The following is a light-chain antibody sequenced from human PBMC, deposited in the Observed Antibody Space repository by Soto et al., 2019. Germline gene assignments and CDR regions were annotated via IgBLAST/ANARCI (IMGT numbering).Light chain of an antibody. CDR1: ISNIGAGHD. V-gene: IGLV1-40*01. J-gene: IGLJ1*01. CDR2: GNN. CDR3: QSYDSSLSGYV. Sequence: VLTHPFSMSSAPGQGVTIFFTGNISNIGAGHDVHWYRQLPGTAPKLLIYGNNNRPSGVPDRFSGSKSGTSASLAITGLQAEDEADYYCQSYDSSLSGYVFATGTKVT.